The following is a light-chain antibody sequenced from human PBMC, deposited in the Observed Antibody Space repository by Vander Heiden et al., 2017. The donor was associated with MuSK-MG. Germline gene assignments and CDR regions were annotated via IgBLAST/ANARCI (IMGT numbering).Light chain of an antibody. V-gene: IGLV10-54*01. CDR3: SAWDSSLSAWV. Sequence: QAGLTQPPSVSKGLRQTATLTCAGHSNNVGNEGAAWLQKHQGHPPKLLSDRNNNRPSGISERFSASRSGNTASLTITGLQPEDEADYYCSAWDSSLSAWVFGGGTKVTVL. CDR2: RNN. CDR1: SNNVGNEG. J-gene: IGLJ3*02.